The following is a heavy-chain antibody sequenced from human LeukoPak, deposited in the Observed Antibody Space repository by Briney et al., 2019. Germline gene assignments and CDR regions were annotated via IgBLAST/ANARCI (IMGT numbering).Heavy chain of an antibody. CDR2: IYRSGST. CDR3: ARGDCSGSICYSPMDV. V-gene: IGHV4-34*01. D-gene: IGHD2-21*01. CDR1: DGSFSGYY. J-gene: IGHJ6*03. Sequence: SETLSLTCAVYDGSFSGYYWSWIRQPPGKGLEWIGSIYRSGSTNYNPSLKSRVTISVDTSKNQFSLKVSSVTAADTAVYYCARGDCSGSICYSPMDVWGTGTTVTVSS.